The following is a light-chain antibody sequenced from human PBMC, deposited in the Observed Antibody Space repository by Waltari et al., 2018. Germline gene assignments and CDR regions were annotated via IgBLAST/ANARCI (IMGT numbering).Light chain of an antibody. V-gene: IGKV1D-13*01. J-gene: IGKJ1*01. CDR3: QQFNEYPWT. CDR2: DTS. CDR1: PATNSA. Sequence: AIPLPQSPSFPSASVWDRVTITCRTSPATNSALAWYPQQAGKPPKLLIYDTSPLESGVPSRFSGGGTGAELTLTISSLQPEDVGTYYCQQFNEYPWTFGQGTKVEIK.